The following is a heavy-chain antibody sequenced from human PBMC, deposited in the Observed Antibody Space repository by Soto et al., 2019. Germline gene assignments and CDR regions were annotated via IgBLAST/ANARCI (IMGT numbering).Heavy chain of an antibody. CDR1: GDSVSSNSAS. J-gene: IGHJ3*01. CDR2: TYYRSNFYS. V-gene: IGHV6-1*01. CDR3: ARGWLWNSGGYEGALDV. Sequence: SQXLSLTCAISGDSVSSNSASWNWIRQSRWRGVERLGRTYYRSNFYSHYAVSVKSRLSLNEDTSKNQFSLQLNSVPPEDTAVYYCARGWLWNSGGYEGALDVWGQGTMVTVSS. D-gene: IGHD5-12*01.